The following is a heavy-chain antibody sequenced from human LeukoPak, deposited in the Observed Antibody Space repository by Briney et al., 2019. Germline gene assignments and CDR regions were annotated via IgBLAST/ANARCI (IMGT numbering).Heavy chain of an antibody. Sequence: GGSLRLSCAASGFTFSSYAMSWVRQAPGKGLEWVSAISGSGGRTYYADSVKGRFTISRDNSKNTLYLQMNSLRAEDTAVHYCAKEGQWELLPLDYWGQGTLVTVSS. CDR1: GFTFSSYA. J-gene: IGHJ4*02. D-gene: IGHD1-26*01. V-gene: IGHV3-23*01. CDR3: AKEGQWELLPLDY. CDR2: ISGSGGRT.